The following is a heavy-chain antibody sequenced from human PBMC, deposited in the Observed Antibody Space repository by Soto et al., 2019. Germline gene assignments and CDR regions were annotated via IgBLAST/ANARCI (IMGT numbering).Heavy chain of an antibody. J-gene: IGHJ6*02. V-gene: IGHV3-9*01. Sequence: PGGSLRLSCAASGFTFDDYAMHWVRQAPGKGLEWVSGISWNSGSIGYADSVKGRFTISRDNAKNSLYLQMNSLRAEDTAVYYCARDGQQLAPYILDVWGQGTSVTVSS. CDR2: ISWNSGSI. CDR1: GFTFDDYA. D-gene: IGHD6-13*01. CDR3: ARDGQQLAPYILDV.